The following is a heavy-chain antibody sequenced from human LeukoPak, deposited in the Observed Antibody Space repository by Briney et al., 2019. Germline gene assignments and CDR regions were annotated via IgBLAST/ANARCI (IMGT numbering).Heavy chain of an antibody. Sequence: GGSLRLSCAASGFTFSSYAMTWVRQAPGKGLGWVSAISGSGDNTYYAGSVKGRFTISRDNSKNTLYLQMNSLRAEDTAVYYCAKDASGYSSSWYRRWGQGTLVTVSS. V-gene: IGHV3-23*01. CDR3: AKDASGYSSSWYRR. CDR1: GFTFSSYA. J-gene: IGHJ4*02. D-gene: IGHD6-13*01. CDR2: ISGSGDNT.